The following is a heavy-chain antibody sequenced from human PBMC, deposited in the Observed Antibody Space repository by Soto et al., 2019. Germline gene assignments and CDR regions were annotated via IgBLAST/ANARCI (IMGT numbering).Heavy chain of an antibody. D-gene: IGHD2-2*01. CDR3: ARHPPPRYIVVVPTIARGWFDP. V-gene: IGHV3-21*01. CDR2: ISSSSSYI. J-gene: IGHJ5*02. CDR1: GFTFSSYS. Sequence: EVQLVESGGGLVKPGGSLRLSCAASGFTFSSYSMNWVRQAPGKGLEWVSSISSSSSYIYYADSVKGRFTISRDNAKNSLYLQMNSLRAEDTAVYYCARHPPPRYIVVVPTIARGWFDPWGQGTLVTVSS.